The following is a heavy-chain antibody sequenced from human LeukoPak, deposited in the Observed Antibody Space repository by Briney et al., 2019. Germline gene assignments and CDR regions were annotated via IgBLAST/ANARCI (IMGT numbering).Heavy chain of an antibody. V-gene: IGHV3-21*01. CDR1: GFTFSSYS. D-gene: IGHD1-7*01. Sequence: GGSLRLSCAASGFTFSSYSMNWVRQAPGKGLEWVSSISSSSSYIYYADSVKGRFTISRDNFKNTMYLQLNSLRPEDTAVYYCTREGMGTTFSAWFDPWGQGTLVTVSS. CDR2: ISSSSSYI. J-gene: IGHJ5*01. CDR3: TREGMGTTFSAWFDP.